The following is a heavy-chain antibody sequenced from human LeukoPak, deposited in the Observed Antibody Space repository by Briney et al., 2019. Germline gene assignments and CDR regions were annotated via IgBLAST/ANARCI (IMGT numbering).Heavy chain of an antibody. D-gene: IGHD6-19*01. CDR2: IYYSGST. Sequence: PSETLSLTCTVSGGSISSGGYYWSWIRQHPGKGLEWIGYIYYSGSTYYNPSLKSRVTISVDTSKNQFSLKLSSVTAADTAVYYCAGGGGQWLVSYYYGMDVWGQGTTVTVSS. CDR1: GGSISSGGYY. CDR3: AGGGGQWLVSYYYGMDV. V-gene: IGHV4-31*03. J-gene: IGHJ6*02.